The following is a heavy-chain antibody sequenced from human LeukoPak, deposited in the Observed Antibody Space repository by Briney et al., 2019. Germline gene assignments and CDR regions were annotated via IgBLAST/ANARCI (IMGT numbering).Heavy chain of an antibody. V-gene: IGHV4-4*07. Sequence: SETLSLTCTVSGGSISTHYWTWIRQPAGKGLEWIGRMHLSGGTSYNPSLKSRVSMSLETSKNQFSLRLNSVTAADTAIYYCARGGDTFDKWGQGTMVTVSS. CDR2: MHLSGGT. J-gene: IGHJ3*02. D-gene: IGHD5-18*01. CDR3: ARGGDTFDK. CDR1: GGSISTHY.